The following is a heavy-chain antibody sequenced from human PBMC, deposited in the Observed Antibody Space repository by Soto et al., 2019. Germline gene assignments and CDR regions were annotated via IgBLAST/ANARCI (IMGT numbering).Heavy chain of an antibody. CDR2: INRDGSST. CDR3: AKTPISYCSSTSCYRYFDI. J-gene: IGHJ4*02. D-gene: IGHD2-2*01. V-gene: IGHV3-74*01. CDR1: GFSFSSHW. Sequence: PGGSLRLSCAASGFSFSSHWMHWIRQDPEKGLVWVSHINRDGSSTAYADSVKGRFTISRDNAKNTLYLQMDSPRADDTAVYYCAKTPISYCSSTSCYRYFDIWGQGTLVTVSS.